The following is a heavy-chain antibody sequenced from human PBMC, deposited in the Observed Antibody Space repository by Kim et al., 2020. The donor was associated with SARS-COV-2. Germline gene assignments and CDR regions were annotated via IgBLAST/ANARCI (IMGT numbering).Heavy chain of an antibody. D-gene: IGHD3-3*01. J-gene: IGHJ4*02. V-gene: IGHV4-39*01. Sequence: GSLSLTCTVSGDSISDSNYFWAWIRQSPGKGLDWIGTVYYSGSTYYNPSLQSRVAVSIDTSKNQFFLTLRFVTAADTAVYYCARLEVSMSGLVITPRVALDFWGQGMLVTVSS. CDR2: VYYSGST. CDR1: GDSISDSNYF. CDR3: ARLEVSMSGLVITPRVALDF.